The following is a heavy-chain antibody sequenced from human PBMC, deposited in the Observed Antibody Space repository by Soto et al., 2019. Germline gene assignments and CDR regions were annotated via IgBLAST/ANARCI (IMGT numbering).Heavy chain of an antibody. D-gene: IGHD4-17*01. V-gene: IGHV3-11*06. CDR3: ARDTGPPFYYYGMDV. J-gene: IGHJ6*02. Sequence: PGGSLRLSCAASGFTFSDYYMSWIRQAPGKGLEWVSYISSSSSYTNYADSVKGRFTISRDNAKNSLYLQMNSLRAEDTAVYYCARDTGPPFYYYGMDVWGQGTTVTVSS. CDR1: GFTFSDYY. CDR2: ISSSSSYT.